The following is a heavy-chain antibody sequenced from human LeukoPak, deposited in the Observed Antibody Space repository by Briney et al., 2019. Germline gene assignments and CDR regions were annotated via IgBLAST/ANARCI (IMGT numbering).Heavy chain of an antibody. CDR3: AKACDDYGDYGRVYYYYGMDV. CDR2: ISSSSSYI. V-gene: IGHV3-21*04. CDR1: GFTFSSYS. Sequence: GGSLRLSCAASGFTFSSYSMNWVRQAPGKGLEWVSSISSSSSYIYYADSVKGRFTISRDNAKNSLYLQMNSLRAEDTAVYYCAKACDDYGDYGRVYYYYGMDVWGQGTTVTVSS. J-gene: IGHJ6*02. D-gene: IGHD4-17*01.